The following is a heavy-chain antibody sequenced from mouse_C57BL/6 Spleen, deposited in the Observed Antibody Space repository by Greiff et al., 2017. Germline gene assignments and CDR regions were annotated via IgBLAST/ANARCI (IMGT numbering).Heavy chain of an antibody. J-gene: IGHJ4*01. CDR1: GFTFSDYG. V-gene: IGHV5-17*01. CDR2: ISSGSSTI. Sequence: EVKLMESGGGLVKPGGSLKLSCAASGFTFSDYGVHWVRQAPEKGLEWVAYISSGSSTIYYADTVKGRFTISRDNAKNTLFLQMTSLRSEDTAMYYCARAFYYYGSSYRYAMDYWGQGTSVTVSS. D-gene: IGHD1-1*01. CDR3: ARAFYYYGSSYRYAMDY.